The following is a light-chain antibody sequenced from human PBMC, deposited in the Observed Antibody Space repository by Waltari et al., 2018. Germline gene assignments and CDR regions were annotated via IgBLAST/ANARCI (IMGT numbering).Light chain of an antibody. CDR3: QQYNVWPPEYA. V-gene: IGKV3-15*01. CDR1: QFVSNS. Sequence: EMVITQSPATLSVSPGERATLSCRTSQFVSNSLAWDQQKPGQAPRHLMYGASTRATGTPARFSGSGFGTEFTLTISSLESEDFAVYYCQQYNVWPPEYAFGQGTKLEIK. J-gene: IGKJ2*01. CDR2: GAS.